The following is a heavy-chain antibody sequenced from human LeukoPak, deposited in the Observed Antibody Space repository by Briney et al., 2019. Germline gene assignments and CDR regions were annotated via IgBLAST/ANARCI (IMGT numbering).Heavy chain of an antibody. CDR1: GGSFSGYY. CDR2: INHSGST. CDR3: ARVPYCSSTSCYLRAFDI. V-gene: IGHV4-34*01. D-gene: IGHD2-2*01. J-gene: IGHJ3*02. Sequence: SETLSLTCAVYGGSFSGYYWSWIRQPPGKGLEWIGEINHSGSTNYNPSLKSRVTISVDTSKNQFSLKLSSVTAADTAVHYCARVPYCSSTSCYLRAFDIWGQGTMVTVSS.